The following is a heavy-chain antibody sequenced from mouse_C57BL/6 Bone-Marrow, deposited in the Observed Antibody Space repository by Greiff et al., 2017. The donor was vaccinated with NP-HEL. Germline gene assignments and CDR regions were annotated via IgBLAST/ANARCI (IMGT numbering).Heavy chain of an antibody. V-gene: IGHV5-4*01. CDR3: ARDGPFTTVVATDYFDY. Sequence: DVQLVESGGGLVKPGGSLKLSCAASGFTFSSYAMSWVRQTPEKRLEWVATISDGGSYTYYPDNVKGRFTISRDNAKNNLYLQMSHLKSEDTAMYYCARDGPFTTVVATDYFDYWGQGTTLTVSS. J-gene: IGHJ2*01. CDR2: ISDGGSYT. D-gene: IGHD1-1*01. CDR1: GFTFSSYA.